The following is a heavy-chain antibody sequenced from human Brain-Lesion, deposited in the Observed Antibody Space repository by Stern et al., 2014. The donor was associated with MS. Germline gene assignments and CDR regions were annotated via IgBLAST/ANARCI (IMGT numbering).Heavy chain of an antibody. CDR2: VYYSGNT. Sequence: VQLVESGPGLVKPSDTLSLTCSVSGDSLSSSTFYWGWIRQPPGKGPEWIGSVYYSGNTYYHPSLKSRVPIPVDPSKTQFSLRLPSVTAADTAVYYCARHQLGYGYAYLRYWGQGTLVTVSS. D-gene: IGHD5-18*01. CDR3: ARHQLGYGYAYLRY. J-gene: IGHJ4*02. CDR1: GDSLSSSTFY. V-gene: IGHV4-39*01.